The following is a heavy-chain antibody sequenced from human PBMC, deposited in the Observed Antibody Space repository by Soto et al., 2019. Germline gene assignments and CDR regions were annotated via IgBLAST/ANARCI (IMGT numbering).Heavy chain of an antibody. CDR3: ARAVDCSGGSCYSLVRWFDP. V-gene: IGHV1-18*01. Sequence: ASVKVSCKASGYTFTNYGISWARQAPGQGLEWMGWISAYNGNTNYAQKLQGRVTMTTDTSTSTAYMELRSLRSDDTAVYYCARAVDCSGGSCYSLVRWFDPWGQGTLVTVSS. D-gene: IGHD2-15*01. CDR2: ISAYNGNT. J-gene: IGHJ5*02. CDR1: GYTFTNYG.